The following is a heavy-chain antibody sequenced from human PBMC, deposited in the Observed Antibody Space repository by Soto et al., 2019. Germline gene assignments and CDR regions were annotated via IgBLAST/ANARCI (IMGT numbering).Heavy chain of an antibody. D-gene: IGHD2-2*01. V-gene: IGHV4-61*01. Sequence: PFVTLSLSCPASGDSVGSCICYWSWHRRPSGKGLEWIGYIYYSGSTNYNPSLKSRVTISVDTSKNQFSLKLSSVTAADTAVYYCARDQQDIVVVPAAPSYGMDFWGQGTTVTVS. CDR2: IYYSGST. J-gene: IGHJ6*02. CDR1: GDSVGSCICY. CDR3: ARDQQDIVVVPAAPSYGMDF.